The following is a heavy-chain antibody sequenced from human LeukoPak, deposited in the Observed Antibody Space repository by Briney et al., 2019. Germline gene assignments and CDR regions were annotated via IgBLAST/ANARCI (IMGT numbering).Heavy chain of an antibody. CDR1: GGSISTYY. CDR3: AKGVRIQPQLED. V-gene: IGHV4-59*08. J-gene: IGHJ4*02. CDR2: IYYSGST. D-gene: IGHD1-1*01. Sequence: SETLSLTCIFSGGSISTYYWTWVGQPPGKGLEWIGYIYYSGSTNYYPSLKSRVTISLDTSKNQFSLKFTSVTAADAAVYYCAKGVRIQPQLEDWGQGTLVTVSS.